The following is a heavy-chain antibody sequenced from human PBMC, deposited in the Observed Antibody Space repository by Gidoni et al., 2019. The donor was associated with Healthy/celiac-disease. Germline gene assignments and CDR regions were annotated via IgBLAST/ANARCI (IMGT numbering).Heavy chain of an antibody. CDR2: INHSGST. CDR1: GGSFSGYY. Sequence: QVQLQQWGAGLLKPSETLSLTCAVYGGSFSGYYWSWIRQPPGKGLEWIGEINHSGSTNYNPSLKSRVTISVDTSKNQFSLKLSSVTAADTAVYYCARAYSSSLEDAFDIWGQGTMVTVSS. J-gene: IGHJ3*02. CDR3: ARAYSSSLEDAFDI. D-gene: IGHD6-13*01. V-gene: IGHV4-34*01.